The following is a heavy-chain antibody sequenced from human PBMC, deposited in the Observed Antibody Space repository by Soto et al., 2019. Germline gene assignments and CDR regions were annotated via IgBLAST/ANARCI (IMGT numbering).Heavy chain of an antibody. Sequence: GGSLRLSCAASGFTFDDYAMHWVRQAPGKGLEWVSGISWNSGSIGYADSVKGRFTISRDNAKNSLYLQMNSLRAEDTALYYCAKVGSGSLKEYAFDIWGQGTMVTVSS. J-gene: IGHJ3*02. CDR2: ISWNSGSI. V-gene: IGHV3-9*01. CDR3: AKVGSGSLKEYAFDI. D-gene: IGHD3-10*01. CDR1: GFTFDDYA.